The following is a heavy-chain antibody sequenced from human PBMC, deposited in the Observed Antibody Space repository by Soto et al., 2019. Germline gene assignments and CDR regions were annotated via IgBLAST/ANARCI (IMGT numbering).Heavy chain of an antibody. CDR3: VRESITAMSKPFDL. Sequence: QVQLVESGGGVVQPGRSLRLSCAASGFTFRSHVMHWVRQTPGKGLEWVASISDDGSNKDYADSVKGRFALSRDRSKNTLYLQMDSLRAEDTALYYCVRESITAMSKPFDLWGQGTLVTVSS. J-gene: IGHJ4*02. CDR2: ISDDGSNK. CDR1: GFTFRSHV. D-gene: IGHD5-18*01. V-gene: IGHV3-30*09.